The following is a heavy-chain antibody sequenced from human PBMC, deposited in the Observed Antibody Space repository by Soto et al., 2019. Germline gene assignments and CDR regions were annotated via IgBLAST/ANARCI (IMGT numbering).Heavy chain of an antibody. CDR2: IYPGDSDT. CDR3: ARSFRGGYYDSSGSPPDACDI. V-gene: IGHV5-51*01. Sequence: GESLKISCKGPGYSFTSYWIGWVRQMPGKGLEWMGIIYPGDSDTRYSPSFQGQVTISADKSISTAYLQWSSLKASDTAMYYCARSFRGGYYDSSGSPPDACDIGGQGTMVTVSS. J-gene: IGHJ3*02. D-gene: IGHD3-22*01. CDR1: GYSFTSYW.